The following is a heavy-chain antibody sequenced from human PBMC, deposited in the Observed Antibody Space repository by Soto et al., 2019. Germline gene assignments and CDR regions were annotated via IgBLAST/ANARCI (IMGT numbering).Heavy chain of an antibody. J-gene: IGHJ6*02. CDR2: IIPIFGTA. D-gene: IGHD2-2*01. CDR1: GGTFSSYA. V-gene: IGHV1-69*06. Sequence: SVKVSCKASGGTFSSYAISGVVQSPLQGLDGMGGIIPIFGTANYAQKFQGRVTITADKSTSTAYMELSSLRSEDTAVYYCARNLDCSSTSCYDTRPLYYGMDVWGQGTTVTVSS. CDR3: ARNLDCSSTSCYDTRPLYYGMDV.